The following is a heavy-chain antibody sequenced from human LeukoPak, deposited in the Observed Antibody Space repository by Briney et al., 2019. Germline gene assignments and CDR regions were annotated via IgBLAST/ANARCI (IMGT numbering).Heavy chain of an antibody. CDR3: ARGRSYYDFWSGPPRYYMDV. CDR1: GGTFSSYA. CDR2: IIPIFGTA. Sequence: SVKVSCKASGGTFSSYAISWVRQAPGQGFEWMGGIIPIFGTANYAQKFQGRVTITTDESTSTAYMELSSLRSEDTAVYYCARGRSYYDFWSGPPRYYMDVWGKGTTVTVSS. V-gene: IGHV1-69*05. D-gene: IGHD3-3*01. J-gene: IGHJ6*03.